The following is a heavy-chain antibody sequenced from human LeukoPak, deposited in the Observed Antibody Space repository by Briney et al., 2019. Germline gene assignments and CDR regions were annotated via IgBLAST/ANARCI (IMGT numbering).Heavy chain of an antibody. J-gene: IGHJ4*02. Sequence: SETLSLTCSVSGGSISSYYWSWIRQSPGKGLEWIGYISYSGTTNYNPSLRSRVTISVAPSKNQFSLKLRSVTAPDTAMYYCARDRGNYFDYWGQGTLVTVSS. CDR1: GGSISSYY. V-gene: IGHV4-59*01. CDR3: ARDRGNYFDY. CDR2: ISYSGTT. D-gene: IGHD6-13*01.